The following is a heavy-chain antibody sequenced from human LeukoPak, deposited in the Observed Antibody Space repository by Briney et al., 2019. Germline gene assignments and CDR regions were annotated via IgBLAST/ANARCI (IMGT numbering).Heavy chain of an antibody. V-gene: IGHV1-18*01. D-gene: IGHD5-12*01. Sequence: GASVKVSCKASGYTFTSYGISWVRQAPGQGLEWMGWISAYNGNTNYAQKLQGRVTMTRDTSISTAYMELSSLRSDDTAVYYCARGVYSGGYAFDPWGQGTLVTVSS. J-gene: IGHJ5*02. CDR3: ARGVYSGGYAFDP. CDR1: GYTFTSYG. CDR2: ISAYNGNT.